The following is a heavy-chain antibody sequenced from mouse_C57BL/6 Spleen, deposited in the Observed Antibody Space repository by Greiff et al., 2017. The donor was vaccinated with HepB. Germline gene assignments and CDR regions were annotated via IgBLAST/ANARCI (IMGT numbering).Heavy chain of an antibody. D-gene: IGHD2-14*01. V-gene: IGHV1-22*01. CDR2: INPNNGGT. CDR1: GYTFTGYN. CDR3: AREWGTTAGPAMDY. J-gene: IGHJ4*01. Sequence: VQLQQSGPELVKPGASVKMSCKASGYTFTGYNMHWVKQSHGKSLEWIGYINPNNGGTSYNQKFKGKATLTVNKSSSTDYMDLSSLTSEDSAVYYSAREWGTTAGPAMDYWGQGTSVTVSS.